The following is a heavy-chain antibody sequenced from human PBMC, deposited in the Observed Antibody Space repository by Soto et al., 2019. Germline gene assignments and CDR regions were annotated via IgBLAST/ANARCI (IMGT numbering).Heavy chain of an antibody. Sequence: SETLSLTCTVSWGSINSLYWSWIRQPPGKGLEWIGYIYYSGSTNYNPSLKSRFTISVDTSKNQFSLKLSSVTAADTAVYYCARRYAGNFDYWGQGTLVTVS. D-gene: IGHD2-8*01. V-gene: IGHV4-59*01. J-gene: IGHJ4*02. CDR2: IYYSGST. CDR1: WGSINSLY. CDR3: ARRYAGNFDY.